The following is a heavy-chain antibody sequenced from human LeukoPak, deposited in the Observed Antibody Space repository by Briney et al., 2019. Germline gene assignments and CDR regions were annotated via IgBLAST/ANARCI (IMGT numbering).Heavy chain of an antibody. V-gene: IGHV3-30*18. J-gene: IGHJ4*02. CDR3: AKLSGSYSGY. CDR1: GFTFSSYG. Sequence: GALRLSCAASGFTFSSYGMHWVRQAPGKGLEWVAVISYDGSNKYYADSVKGRFTISRDNSKNTLYLQMNSPRAEDTAVYYCAKLSGSYSGYWGQGTLVTVSS. CDR2: ISYDGSNK. D-gene: IGHD3-10*01.